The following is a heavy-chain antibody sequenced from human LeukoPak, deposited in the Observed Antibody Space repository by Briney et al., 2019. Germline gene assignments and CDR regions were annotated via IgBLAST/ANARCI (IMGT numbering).Heavy chain of an antibody. CDR3: AREMATIVNQFDY. CDR2: ICPYNGNT. V-gene: IGHV1-18*01. J-gene: IGHJ4*02. Sequence: ASVKVSCKASGYTFTSYGISWVRQAPGQGLEWMGWICPYNGNTNYAQKLQGRVTMTTDTSTTTAYMELRSLRSDDTAVYYCAREMATIVNQFDYWGQGTLVTVSS. CDR1: GYTFTSYG. D-gene: IGHD5-24*01.